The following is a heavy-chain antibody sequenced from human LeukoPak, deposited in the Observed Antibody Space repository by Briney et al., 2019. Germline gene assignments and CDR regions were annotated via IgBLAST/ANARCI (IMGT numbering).Heavy chain of an antibody. V-gene: IGHV3-23*01. J-gene: IGHJ4*02. Sequence: GGSLRLSCEASGVTFSDYGMSWVRRTAGKGLEWVSGISNSGEITFYADSVKGRFTISRDNSKNILYLQMASLRAEDSALYYCAKNKGVPGPRPKYFDLGGQGTLVTVS. D-gene: IGHD2-2*01. CDR3: AKNKGVPGPRPKYFDL. CDR1: GVTFSDYG. CDR2: ISNSGEIT.